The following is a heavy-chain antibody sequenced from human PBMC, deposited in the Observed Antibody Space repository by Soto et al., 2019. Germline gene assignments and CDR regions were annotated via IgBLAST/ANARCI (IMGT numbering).Heavy chain of an antibody. CDR2: ISGSGGST. V-gene: IGHV3-23*01. J-gene: IGHJ3*02. CDR1: GFTFSSYA. Sequence: EVQLLESGGGLVQPGGSLRLSCAASGFTFSSYAMSWVRQAPGKGLEWVSAISGSGGSTYYADSVKGRFTISRDNSKNTLYLQMNSLRAEDTAVYYCARSLTYYDFWSGYYTPDYDDAFDIWGQGTMVTVSS. CDR3: ARSLTYYDFWSGYYTPDYDDAFDI. D-gene: IGHD3-3*01.